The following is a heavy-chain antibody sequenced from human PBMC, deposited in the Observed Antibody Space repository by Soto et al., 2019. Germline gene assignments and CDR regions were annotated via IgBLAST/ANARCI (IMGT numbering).Heavy chain of an antibody. CDR1: GGSISSGGYY. J-gene: IGHJ5*02. Sequence: QVQLQESGPGLVKPSQTLSLTCTVSGGSISSGGYYWSWIRQHPGKGLEWIGYIYYSGSTYYNPSLKSRVTISVDTSKNQFSLKLSSVTAADTAVYYCARDQPGYCISTSCQNWFDPWGQGTLVTVSS. V-gene: IGHV4-31*03. D-gene: IGHD2-2*01. CDR3: ARDQPGYCISTSCQNWFDP. CDR2: IYYSGST.